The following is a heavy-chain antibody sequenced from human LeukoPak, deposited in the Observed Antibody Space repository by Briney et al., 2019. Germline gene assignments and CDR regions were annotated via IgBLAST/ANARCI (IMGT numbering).Heavy chain of an antibody. CDR2: ISFDGSNK. Sequence: GGPLRLSCAASGFTFSSYAMHWVRQAPGKGLEWVAVISFDGSNKYYADSVKGRFTISRDNSKNTLYLQVNSLRAEDTAVYYCARDIRYSSSWRFDYWGQGTLATVSS. CDR3: ARDIRYSSSWRFDY. J-gene: IGHJ4*02. D-gene: IGHD6-13*01. CDR1: GFTFSSYA. V-gene: IGHV3-30-3*01.